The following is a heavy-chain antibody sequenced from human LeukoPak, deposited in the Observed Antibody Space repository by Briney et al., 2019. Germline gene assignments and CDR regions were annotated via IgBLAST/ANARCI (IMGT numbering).Heavy chain of an antibody. D-gene: IGHD2-15*01. CDR1: GGSISNTFYY. Sequence: KSSETLSLTCTVSGGSISNTFYYWGWIRQPPGKGLEWIGSINYSGSTYYNPSLKSRVTISVDTSKNQFSLKLNSVTAADTAVYYCARAFLVGYSPEQYFFDYWGQGALVTVSS. CDR3: ARAFLVGYSPEQYFFDY. CDR2: INYSGST. J-gene: IGHJ4*02. V-gene: IGHV4-39*07.